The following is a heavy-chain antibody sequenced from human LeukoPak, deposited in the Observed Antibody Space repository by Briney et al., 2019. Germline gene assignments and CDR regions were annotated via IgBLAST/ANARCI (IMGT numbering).Heavy chain of an antibody. Sequence: ASVKVSCKVSGYTLTELSMHWVRQAPGKGLEWMVGFDPEDGETIYAQKFQGRVTMTEDTSTDTAYMGLSSLRSEDTAVYYCATGQVVPAASFDYWGQGTLVTVSS. D-gene: IGHD2-2*01. V-gene: IGHV1-24*01. CDR3: ATGQVVPAASFDY. CDR2: FDPEDGET. CDR1: GYTLTELS. J-gene: IGHJ4*02.